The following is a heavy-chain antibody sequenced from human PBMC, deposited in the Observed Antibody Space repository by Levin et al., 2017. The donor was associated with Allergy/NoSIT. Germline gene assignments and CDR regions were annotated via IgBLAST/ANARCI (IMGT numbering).Heavy chain of an antibody. D-gene: IGHD1-26*01. V-gene: IGHV3-7*01. Sequence: PGASVKVSCAASRFTFSDYWMSWVRQAPGKGLEWVANIKQDGSERNYVDSVKGRFTISRDNAKNSLYLQMNSLRAEDTAIYYCARQGGSYPYYYFGMDVWGQGTTVTVSS. CDR2: IKQDGSER. J-gene: IGHJ6*02. CDR3: ARQGGSYPYYYFGMDV. CDR1: RFTFSDYW.